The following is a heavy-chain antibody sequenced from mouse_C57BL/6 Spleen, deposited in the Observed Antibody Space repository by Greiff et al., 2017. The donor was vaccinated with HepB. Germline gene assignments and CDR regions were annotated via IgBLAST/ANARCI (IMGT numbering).Heavy chain of an antibody. CDR2: IDPSDSYT. V-gene: IGHV1-50*01. CDR3: ARMVSDYHWCVEV. Sequence: QVQLQQPGAELVKPGASVKLSCTASGYTFTGYCMHWVKQRPGQGLEWIGEIDPSDSYTNYNQKFQGKATLTVDTSSNTAYMQLSSLTSEDTAVYYCARMVSDYHWCVEVWGTGTTVTISS. CDR1: GYTFTGYC. D-gene: IGHD2-13*01. J-gene: IGHJ1*03.